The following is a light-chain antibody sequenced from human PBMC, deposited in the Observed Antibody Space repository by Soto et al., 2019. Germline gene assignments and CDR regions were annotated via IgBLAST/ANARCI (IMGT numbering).Light chain of an antibody. J-gene: IGKJ1*01. V-gene: IGKV3-20*01. Sequence: EIVLSQSPGTLSLSPGERATLSCRASQSVSSSYLAWYQQKPGQAPSLLIYGAFSRATGIPDRFSASGSGTDFTLTISRLEPEDFALYYCQQYHTSPLTFGQGTKVDIK. CDR3: QQYHTSPLT. CDR1: QSVSSSY. CDR2: GAF.